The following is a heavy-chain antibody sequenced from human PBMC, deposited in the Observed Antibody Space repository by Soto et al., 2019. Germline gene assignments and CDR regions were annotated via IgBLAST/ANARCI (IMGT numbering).Heavy chain of an antibody. CDR3: AKERLARGFEY. CDR2: ISGGGDNT. J-gene: IGHJ4*02. V-gene: IGHV3-23*01. CDR1: GFTFSNYA. Sequence: EVQLLDSGGGLVQPGGSLRLSCEASGFTFSNYAMNWVRQAPGKGLEWVLGISGGGDNTYYADSVKGRFTISRDNSKNTLFLQMNSLRAEDTTVYYCAKERLARGFEYCGEGNLVTLSS.